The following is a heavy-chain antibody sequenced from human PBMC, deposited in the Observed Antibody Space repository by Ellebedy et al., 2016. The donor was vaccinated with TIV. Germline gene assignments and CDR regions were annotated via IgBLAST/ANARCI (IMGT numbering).Heavy chain of an antibody. D-gene: IGHD6-19*01. CDR2: INHSGST. V-gene: IGHV4-39*07. Sequence: MPSETLSLTCTVSGGSISSGGYYWSWIRQPPGKGLEWIGEINHSGSTNYNPSLKSRVTISVDTSKNQFSLKLSSVTAADTAVYYCARGVKQWRVNDGMDVWGQGTTVTVSS. J-gene: IGHJ6*02. CDR1: GGSISSGGYY. CDR3: ARGVKQWRVNDGMDV.